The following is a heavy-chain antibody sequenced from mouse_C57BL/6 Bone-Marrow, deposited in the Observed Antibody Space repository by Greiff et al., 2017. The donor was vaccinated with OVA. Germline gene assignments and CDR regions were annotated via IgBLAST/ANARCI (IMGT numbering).Heavy chain of an antibody. J-gene: IGHJ2*01. CDR1: GYTFTSYW. D-gene: IGHD2-1*01. CDR2: IDPNSGGT. Sequence: QVQLQQPGAELVKPGASVKLSCKASGYTFTSYWMHWVKQRPGRGLEWIGRIDPNSGGTKYNEKFKSKATLTVDNSSSTAYMQLISLTSEDAAVYYCARIGDGNYFGYWGQGTTLTVST. CDR3: ARIGDGNYFGY. V-gene: IGHV1-62-3*01.